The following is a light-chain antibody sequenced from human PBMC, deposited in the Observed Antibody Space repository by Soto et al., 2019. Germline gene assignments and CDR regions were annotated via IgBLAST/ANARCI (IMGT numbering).Light chain of an antibody. J-gene: IGKJ1*01. Sequence: ETVMTQSPATLSVSPGESATLSCRASHSVGSTLAWYQQKPGQAPRLLMYDTSTRATGIPARFSGSGSGTEFTLNISRLQSDDFAVYYCQHYNNWPWTVGQGTKVEIK. CDR1: HSVGST. CDR2: DTS. CDR3: QHYNNWPWT. V-gene: IGKV3-15*01.